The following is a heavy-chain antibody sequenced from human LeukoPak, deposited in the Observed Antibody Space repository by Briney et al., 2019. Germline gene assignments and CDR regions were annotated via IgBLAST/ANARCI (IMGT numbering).Heavy chain of an antibody. V-gene: IGHV1-18*01. D-gene: IGHD3-9*01. Sequence: ASVKVSCKASGYTFTSYGISWVRQAPGQGLEWMGWISAYNGDTNYAQKFQGRVTMSTDTSTSTAYMELRSLRFDDTAIYYCAKDWHILTGRNCFDPWGQGTLVTVSS. CDR2: ISAYNGDT. CDR3: AKDWHILTGRNCFDP. CDR1: GYTFTSYG. J-gene: IGHJ5*02.